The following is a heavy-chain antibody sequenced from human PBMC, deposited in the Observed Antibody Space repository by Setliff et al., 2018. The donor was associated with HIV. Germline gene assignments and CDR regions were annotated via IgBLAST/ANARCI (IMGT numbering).Heavy chain of an antibody. V-gene: IGHV3-20*04. CDR1: GFIFEDYG. Sequence: AGGSLRLSCATSGFIFEDYGMNWVRQAPGKGLEWVSGINWNGASVGYADSVKGRFTISRDNAKNTLYLQVNSLRTEDTAVYYCARRFQYCSGGYCSEAFDFWGQGTLVTVSS. CDR3: ARRFQYCSGGYCSEAFDF. CDR2: INWNGASV. D-gene: IGHD2-15*01. J-gene: IGHJ4*02.